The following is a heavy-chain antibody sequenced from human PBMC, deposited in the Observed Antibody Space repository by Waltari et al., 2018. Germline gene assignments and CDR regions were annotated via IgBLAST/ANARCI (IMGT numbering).Heavy chain of an antibody. Sequence: EALLVEAGGNLVQPGEARRLTGAASGFPLRDNCMSWVRQDPGKGLEWVASINQDGETNYVASVKGRFTISRDNAKKSLVLLLNNLRVDDSGIYYCARDPTLFGVRQNYFDSWGQGTLVTVSS. CDR1: GFPLRDNC. CDR3: ARDPTLFGVRQNYFDS. D-gene: IGHD3-3*01. CDR2: INQDGET. V-gene: IGHV3-7*04. J-gene: IGHJ4*02.